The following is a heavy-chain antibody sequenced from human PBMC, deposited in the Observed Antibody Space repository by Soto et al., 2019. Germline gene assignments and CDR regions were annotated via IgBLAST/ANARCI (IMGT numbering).Heavy chain of an antibody. CDR1: GGSFSGYY. Sequence: PSDTLSLTSAVYGGSFSGYYWSRIPQPPGKGLKCHGEINHSGSTNYNPSLKSRVTISVDTSKNRFSLTLSSVTASDTAPYYCARARGWYSSSWSRLGPWGQGALVTAPQ. CDR3: ARARGWYSSSWSRLGP. CDR2: INHSGST. V-gene: IGHV4-34*01. D-gene: IGHD6-13*01. J-gene: IGHJ5*02.